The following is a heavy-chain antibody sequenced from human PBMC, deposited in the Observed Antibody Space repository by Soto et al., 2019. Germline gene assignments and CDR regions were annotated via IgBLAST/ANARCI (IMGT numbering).Heavy chain of an antibody. V-gene: IGHV4-34*01. CDR1: GGSFSGYY. Sequence: SETLSLTCAVYGGSFSGYYWSWIRQPPGKGLEWIGEFNHSGSTNYNPSLKSRVTISVDTSKNQFSLKLSSVTAADTVVYYCARAGNISVVVPAAMSYFDYWGQGTLVTVSS. D-gene: IGHD2-2*01. J-gene: IGHJ4*02. CDR2: FNHSGST. CDR3: ARAGNISVVVPAAMSYFDY.